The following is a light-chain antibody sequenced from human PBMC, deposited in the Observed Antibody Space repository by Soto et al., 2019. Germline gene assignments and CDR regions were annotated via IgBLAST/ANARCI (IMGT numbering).Light chain of an antibody. CDR3: SARDDILSGVV. J-gene: IGLJ2*01. CDR1: SSNIGSNH. Sequence: QSVLTQPPSASGTPGQRVTIFCSGSSSNIGSNHVYWYQQFPGMAPKLLMYRSDQRPTGVPDRFSGSKSGTSASLAISGLRSDDEADYYCSARDDILSGVVFGGGTKLTVL. V-gene: IGLV1-47*01. CDR2: RSD.